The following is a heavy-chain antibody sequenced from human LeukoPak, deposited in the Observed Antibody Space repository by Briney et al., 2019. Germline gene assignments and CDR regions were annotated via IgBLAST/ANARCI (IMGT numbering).Heavy chain of an antibody. CDR3: AKERGYSYALKGGFDY. CDR1: GFTFDDYA. J-gene: IGHJ4*02. CDR2: ISWNSGSI. D-gene: IGHD5-18*01. V-gene: IGHV3-9*01. Sequence: PGRSLRLSCAASGFTFDDYAMHWVRQAPGKGLEWVSGISWNSGSIGCADSVKGRFTISRDNAKNSLYLQMNSLRAEDTALYYCAKERGYSYALKGGFDYWGQGTLVTVSS.